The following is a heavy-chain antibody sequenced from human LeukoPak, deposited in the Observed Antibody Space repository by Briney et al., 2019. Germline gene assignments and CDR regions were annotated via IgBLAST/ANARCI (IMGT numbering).Heavy chain of an antibody. V-gene: IGHV1-18*04. CDR1: GCTFTGYF. CDR3: GREQRHFGEVWYHY. CDR2: NNCNSGNT. Sequence: SVPVTRKCSGCTFTGYFMHGVRQAPGQGLEWMGLNNCNSGNTKHAQKFQGRVTMPTEQSPSTAYMEQRSPRSHGTGLYYCGREQRHFGEVWYHYWGEGTPLPVSS. J-gene: IGHJ4*02. D-gene: IGHD3-10*01.